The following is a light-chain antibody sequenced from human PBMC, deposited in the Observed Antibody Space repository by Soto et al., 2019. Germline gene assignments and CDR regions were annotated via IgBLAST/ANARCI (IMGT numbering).Light chain of an antibody. CDR1: QSIRNF. J-gene: IGKJ5*01. CDR3: QKSYNIHRT. CDR2: ASF. Sequence: DSQMPQSPSSMSSAVGDMVTIKCRSRQSIRNFVNWYQQTPGKAPKLMIYASFYLQNGVPSRFSGSGSGKDFTITISSMQHEDFATYYCQKSYNIHRTFGKGTRRELK. V-gene: IGKV1-39*01.